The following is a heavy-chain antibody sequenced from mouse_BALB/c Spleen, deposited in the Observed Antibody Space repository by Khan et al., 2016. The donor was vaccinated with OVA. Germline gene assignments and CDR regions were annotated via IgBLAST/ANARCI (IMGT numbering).Heavy chain of an antibody. CDR3: EIGASYWYFDV. D-gene: IGHD3-3*01. V-gene: IGHV9-1*02. J-gene: IGHJ1*01. CDR2: INTYTGEP. CDR1: GYTFTNYG. Sequence: QIQLVQSGPELKKPGETVKISCKASGYTFTNYGMNWVKQAPGKGLKWMGWINTYTGEPTYTDDFKGRFAFSLEPSDSTAFLQSNNLKNEVMAKYFGEIGASYWYFDVWGAGTTVTVSS.